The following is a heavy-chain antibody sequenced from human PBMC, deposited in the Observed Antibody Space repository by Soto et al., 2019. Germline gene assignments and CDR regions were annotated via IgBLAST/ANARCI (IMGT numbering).Heavy chain of an antibody. CDR3: ARDCYYGSGSFCEGGGGGDATDA. CDR2: IIPMSGAI. D-gene: IGHD3-10*01. Sequence: SVKVSCKASGGTFNNYPITWVRQAPGQGLEWMGSIIPMSGAIYHAQKFRGRVTISADESTGTINMGLSGLRSDDTAVYYCARDCYYGSGSFCEGGGGGDATDASGPGTTGTVSS. CDR1: GGTFNNYP. V-gene: IGHV1-69*13. J-gene: IGHJ6*02.